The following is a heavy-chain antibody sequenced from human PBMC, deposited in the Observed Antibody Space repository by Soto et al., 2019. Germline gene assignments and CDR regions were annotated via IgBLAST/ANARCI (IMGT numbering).Heavy chain of an antibody. CDR3: TRADSEVDILQDVRRLFDL. Sequence: QVQLVQSGAEVKKPGASVKVSCKTSGYDFFKYNMHWVRQAPGQGLEWMGVINPNGGYTRHAQKFQGRVIMTIDTSSKIVYMELSALTPADTAMYYCTRADSEVDILQDVRRLFDLWGQGAIITVSS. CDR2: INPNGGYT. J-gene: IGHJ4*02. V-gene: IGHV1-46*01. D-gene: IGHD3-10*01. CDR1: GYDFFKYN.